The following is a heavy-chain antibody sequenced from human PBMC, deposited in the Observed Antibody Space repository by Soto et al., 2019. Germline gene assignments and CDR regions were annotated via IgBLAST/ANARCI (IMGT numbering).Heavy chain of an antibody. J-gene: IGHJ3*02. CDR2: IYPGDSDT. D-gene: IGHD2-15*01. V-gene: IGHV5-51*01. Sequence: GESLKISCKGSGYSFTSYWIGWVRQMPGKGLEWMGIIYPGDSDTRYSPSFQGQVTISADKSISTAYLQWSSLKASDTAMYYCARHRRRYCSGGSCYSDAFDIWGQGTMVTVSS. CDR3: ARHRRRYCSGGSCYSDAFDI. CDR1: GYSFTSYW.